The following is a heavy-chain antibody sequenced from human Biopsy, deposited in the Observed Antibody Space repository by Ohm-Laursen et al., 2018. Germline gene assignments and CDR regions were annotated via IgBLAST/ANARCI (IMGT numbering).Heavy chain of an antibody. Sequence: SETLSLTCTVSGDSIRNYYWSWIRQAAGKGLEWIGRIYPGGGTIYNPSLKSRVTMSVDTSKNHFSLKLRSVTAADTAVYYCARHAPSYSGSYWRYFDLWGRGTLVTVSS. CDR2: IYPGGGT. J-gene: IGHJ2*01. CDR3: ARHAPSYSGSYWRYFDL. CDR1: GDSIRNYY. D-gene: IGHD1-26*01. V-gene: IGHV4-4*07.